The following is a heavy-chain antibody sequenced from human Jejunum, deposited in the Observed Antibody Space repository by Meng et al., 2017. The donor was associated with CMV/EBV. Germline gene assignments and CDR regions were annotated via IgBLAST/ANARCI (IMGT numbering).Heavy chain of an antibody. CDR1: SFSGCC. Sequence: SFSGCCWSWIRQRPGKRLERIGEINHSGNTNYNPSIKDRVTISVDASKNQFSLKLSSVTDADTAVYYCAGGTKVSYCSSTSCYWFDPWGQGTLVTVSS. D-gene: IGHD2-2*01. J-gene: IGHJ5*02. CDR3: AGGTKVSYCSSTSCYWFDP. V-gene: IGHV4-34*01. CDR2: INHSGNT.